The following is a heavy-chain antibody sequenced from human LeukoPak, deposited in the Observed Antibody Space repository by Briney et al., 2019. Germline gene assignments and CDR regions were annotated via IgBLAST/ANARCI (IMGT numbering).Heavy chain of an antibody. D-gene: IGHD6-19*01. Sequence: PSETLSLTCAVYGGSFSGYYWSWIRQPPGKGLEWIGEINHSGSTNYNPSLKSRVTISVDTSKNQFSLKLSSVTAADTAVYYCAIVSSSGWYGDYWGRGTLVTVSS. CDR3: AIVSSSGWYGDY. J-gene: IGHJ4*02. CDR1: GGSFSGYY. CDR2: INHSGST. V-gene: IGHV4-34*01.